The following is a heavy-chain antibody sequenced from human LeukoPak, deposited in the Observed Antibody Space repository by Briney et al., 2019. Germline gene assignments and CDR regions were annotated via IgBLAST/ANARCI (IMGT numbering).Heavy chain of an antibody. CDR3: ARRPSGSTAGDHRPDWYFDL. V-gene: IGHV4-38-2*01. J-gene: IGHJ2*01. CDR2: IYHSGNT. Sequence: SETLSLTCVVSGYSISTGYYWGWIRQPPGKGLEWIGSIYHSGNTYHSPSLKRRVTISVDTSKNHFSLNLTSVTAADTAVYYCARRPSGSTAGDHRPDWYFDLWGPGTLVTVSS. CDR1: GYSISTGYY. D-gene: IGHD7-27*01.